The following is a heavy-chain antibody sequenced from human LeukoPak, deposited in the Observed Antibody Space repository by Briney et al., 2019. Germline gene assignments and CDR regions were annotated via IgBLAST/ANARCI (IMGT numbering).Heavy chain of an antibody. J-gene: IGHJ4*02. CDR1: GFTFDDYA. CDR2: ISWNSGSI. Sequence: GGSLRLSCAASGFTFDDYAMHWVRQAPGKGLERVSGISWNSGSIGYADSVKGRFTISRDNAKNSLYLQMNSLRAEDTALYYCAKDTAMVPRGDFDYWGQGTLVTVSS. D-gene: IGHD5-18*01. CDR3: AKDTAMVPRGDFDY. V-gene: IGHV3-9*01.